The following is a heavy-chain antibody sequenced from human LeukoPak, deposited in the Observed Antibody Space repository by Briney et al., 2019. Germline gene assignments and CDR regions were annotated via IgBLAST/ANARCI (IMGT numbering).Heavy chain of an antibody. V-gene: IGHV4-59*01. Sequence: SETLSLTCTVSGGSISSYYWSWIRQPPGKGLEWIGYIYYSGSTNYNPSLKSRVTISVDTSKNQFSLKLSSVTAADTAVYYCARDLPQQLGAFDIWGQGTMVTVSS. D-gene: IGHD6-13*01. CDR3: ARDLPQQLGAFDI. J-gene: IGHJ3*02. CDR2: IYYSGST. CDR1: GGSISSYY.